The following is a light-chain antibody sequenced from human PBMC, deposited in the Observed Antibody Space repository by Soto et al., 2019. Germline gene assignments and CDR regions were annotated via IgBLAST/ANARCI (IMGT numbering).Light chain of an antibody. Sequence: QSALAQPASVSGSPGQSITFSCTGTSSDVGGHSYVSWYQQRPGKAPRLMIYEVTKRPSGISNRFSASMSGNTASLTISGLQAEDEADYYCASYTSSRTLVFGTGTKVTVL. J-gene: IGLJ1*01. CDR3: ASYTSSRTLV. CDR2: EVT. V-gene: IGLV2-14*01. CDR1: SSDVGGHSY.